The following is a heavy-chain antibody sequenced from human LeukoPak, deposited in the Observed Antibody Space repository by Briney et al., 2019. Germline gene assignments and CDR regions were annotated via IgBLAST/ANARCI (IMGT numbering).Heavy chain of an antibody. CDR1: GGSFSGYY. V-gene: IGHV4-34*01. CDR3: AGVWGSYRYTSHLDY. J-gene: IGHJ4*02. D-gene: IGHD3-16*02. CDR2: INHSGST. Sequence: SETLSLTCAVYGGSFSGYYWSWIRQPPGKGLEWIGEINHSGSTNYNPSLKSRVTISVDTSKNQFSLELSSVTAADTAVYYCAGVWGSYRYTSHLDYWGQGTLVTVSS.